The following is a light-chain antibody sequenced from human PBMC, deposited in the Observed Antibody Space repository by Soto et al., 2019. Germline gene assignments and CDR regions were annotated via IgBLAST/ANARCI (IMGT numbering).Light chain of an antibody. CDR2: ETS. CDR1: QSVNIY. Sequence: IVLTQSPGTLSLSPGERATLSCRASQSVNIYLAWYQQKPGQAPRLLISETSNRATGIPARFSGSGSGTDFTLTISSLEPEDFAVYYCQQRIAWPRTFGQGTKVDIK. J-gene: IGKJ1*01. CDR3: QQRIAWPRT. V-gene: IGKV3-11*01.